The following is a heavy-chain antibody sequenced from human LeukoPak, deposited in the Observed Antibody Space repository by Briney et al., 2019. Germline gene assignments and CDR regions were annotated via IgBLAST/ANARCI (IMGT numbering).Heavy chain of an antibody. J-gene: IGHJ4*02. Sequence: GGSLRLSCAASGFTFSSYAMHWVRQAPGKGLEWVAVTSYDGSNKYYADSVKGRFTISRDNSKNTLYLQMNSLRAEDTAVYYCARDPDYYDSSGYFDYWGQGTLVTVSS. V-gene: IGHV3-30-3*01. CDR2: TSYDGSNK. D-gene: IGHD3-22*01. CDR1: GFTFSSYA. CDR3: ARDPDYYDSSGYFDY.